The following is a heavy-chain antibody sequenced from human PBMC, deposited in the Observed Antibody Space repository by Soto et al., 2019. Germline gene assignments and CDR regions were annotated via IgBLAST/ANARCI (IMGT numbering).Heavy chain of an antibody. CDR3: AKGFYDSSGNYPHWFDP. Sequence: SETLSLTCTVSGASISGFYWSWIRKSAGKGLEWIGRIYATGTTDYNPSLKSRVMMSVDTSKKQFSLRAEDTAVYYCAKGFYDSSGNYPHWFDPWGQGTLVTVSS. V-gene: IGHV4-4*07. D-gene: IGHD3-22*01. CDR2: IYATGTT. J-gene: IGHJ5*02. CDR1: GASISGFY.